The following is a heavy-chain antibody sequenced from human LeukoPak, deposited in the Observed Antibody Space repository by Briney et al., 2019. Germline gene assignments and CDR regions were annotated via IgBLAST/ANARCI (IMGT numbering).Heavy chain of an antibody. J-gene: IGHJ4*02. V-gene: IGHV1-46*01. Sequence: ASVKVSCKASGGTFTSYYMHWVRQAPGQGLEWMGIINPSGGSTSYAQKFQGRVTMTRDTSTSTVYMELSSLRSEDTAVYYCARRNYDFWSGYESFDYWGQGTLVTVSS. CDR1: GGTFTSYY. CDR2: INPSGGST. D-gene: IGHD3-3*01. CDR3: ARRNYDFWSGYESFDY.